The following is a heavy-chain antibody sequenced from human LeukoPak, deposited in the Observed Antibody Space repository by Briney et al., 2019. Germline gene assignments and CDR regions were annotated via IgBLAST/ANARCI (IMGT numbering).Heavy chain of an antibody. CDR3: AKDMAAYCSGGSCYGMDV. V-gene: IGHV3-9*01. J-gene: IGHJ6*02. CDR2: ISWNSGSI. D-gene: IGHD2-15*01. Sequence: PGGSLRLSCAASGFTFDDYAMHWVRQAPGKGLEWVSGISWNSGSIGYADSVKGRFTSSRDNAKNSLYLQMNSLRAEDTALYYCAKDMAAYCSGGSCYGMDVWGQGTTVTVSS. CDR1: GFTFDDYA.